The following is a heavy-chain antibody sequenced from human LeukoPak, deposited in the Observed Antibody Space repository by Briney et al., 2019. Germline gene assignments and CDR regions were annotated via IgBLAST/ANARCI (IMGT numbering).Heavy chain of an antibody. J-gene: IGHJ5*02. V-gene: IGHV3-48*04. CDR2: ISSGTSTI. D-gene: IGHD3-10*01. CDR1: GFTFSSYS. CDR3: ARAQSYYGSGSFDWFDP. Sequence: GGSLRLSCAASGFTFSSYSMTWVRQAPGEGLEWVSYISSGTSTIYYADSVKGRFTISRDNAKNSLYLQMSSLRAEDTAVYYCARAQSYYGSGSFDWFDPWGQGTLVTVSS.